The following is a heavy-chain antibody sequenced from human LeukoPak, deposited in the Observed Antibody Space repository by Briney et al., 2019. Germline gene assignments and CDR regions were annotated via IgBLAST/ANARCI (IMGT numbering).Heavy chain of an antibody. CDR3: AREGTERWQRFGALDY. J-gene: IGHJ4*02. Sequence: PGGSLRLSCAASGFTFSSYSMNWVRQAPGKGLEWVSYISSSSSTIYYADSVKGRFTISRDNAKNSLYLQMNSLRAEDTAVYYCAREGTERWQRFGALDYWGQGTLVTVSS. CDR2: ISSSSSTI. D-gene: IGHD5-12*01. V-gene: IGHV3-48*01. CDR1: GFTFSSYS.